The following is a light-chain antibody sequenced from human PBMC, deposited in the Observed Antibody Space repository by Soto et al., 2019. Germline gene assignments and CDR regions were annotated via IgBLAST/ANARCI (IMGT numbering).Light chain of an antibody. CDR1: QSINTF. CDR3: QQSHSSPRT. CDR2: AAS. J-gene: IGKJ1*01. V-gene: IGKV1-39*01. Sequence: DIQMTQSPSSLSASVGDRVTISCRASQSINTFLNWYQQKPGTAPNLLIYAASSLQSGVPSRFSGSGSGTDFTLTISSLQPEDFATYYCQQSHSSPRTFGHGTKVEIK.